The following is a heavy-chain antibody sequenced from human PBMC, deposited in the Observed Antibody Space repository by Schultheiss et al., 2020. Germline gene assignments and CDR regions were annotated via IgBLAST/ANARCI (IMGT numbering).Heavy chain of an antibody. V-gene: IGHV4-61*02. J-gene: IGHJ4*02. CDR1: GGSISSGSYY. Sequence: SETLSLTCTVSGGSISSGSYYWSWIRQPAGKGLEWIGRIYTSGSTYYNPSLKSRVTISVDTSKNQFSLKVSSVTAEDTAVYYCAKAKIFGVVMRYPDYWGQETLVTVSS. D-gene: IGHD3-3*01. CDR3: AKAKIFGVVMRYPDY. CDR2: IYTSGST.